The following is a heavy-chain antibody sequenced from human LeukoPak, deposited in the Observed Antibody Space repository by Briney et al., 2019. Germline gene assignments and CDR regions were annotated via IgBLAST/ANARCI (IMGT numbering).Heavy chain of an antibody. CDR3: AKGDVSVTREFDY. CDR1: GFSFNNYN. Sequence: GGSLRLSCAASGFSFNNYNMNWVRQTPGQGLEWVSSITSGSSHIYYADSVKGRFTISRDNAKSSLYLQMNSLRTEDTAVYYCAKGDVSVTREFDYWGQGTLVTVSS. D-gene: IGHD7-27*01. J-gene: IGHJ4*02. CDR2: ITSGSSHI. V-gene: IGHV3-21*01.